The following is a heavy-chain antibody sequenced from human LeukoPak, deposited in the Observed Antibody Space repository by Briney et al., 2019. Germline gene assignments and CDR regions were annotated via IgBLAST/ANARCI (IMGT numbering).Heavy chain of an antibody. D-gene: IGHD1-26*01. V-gene: IGHV3-7*03. J-gene: IGHJ3*02. CDR3: ARLHSAIYYGDAFDI. Sequence: GGSLRLSCAASGFTFSSYWMNWARQAPGKGLEWVASINHNGNVNYYVDSVKGRFTVSRDNVKNSLFLQMNSLRAEDTAAYYCARLHSAIYYGDAFDIWGQGTMVTVSS. CDR2: INHNGNVN. CDR1: GFTFSSYW.